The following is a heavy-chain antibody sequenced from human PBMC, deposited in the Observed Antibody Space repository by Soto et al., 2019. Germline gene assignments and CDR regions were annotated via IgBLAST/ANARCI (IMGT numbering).Heavy chain of an antibody. CDR1: GGSFSGYY. CDR2: INQSGST. CDR3: ARTYSSSWSPFDH. Sequence: QVQLQQWGAGLLKPSETLSLTCAVYGGSFSGYYWSWIRQPPGKGLEWIGEINQSGSTNYNTSLKSRVTISVDTSKNQFSLKLSSVTAADTAVYYCARTYSSSWSPFDHWGQGTLVTVSS. J-gene: IGHJ4*02. D-gene: IGHD6-13*01. V-gene: IGHV4-34*01.